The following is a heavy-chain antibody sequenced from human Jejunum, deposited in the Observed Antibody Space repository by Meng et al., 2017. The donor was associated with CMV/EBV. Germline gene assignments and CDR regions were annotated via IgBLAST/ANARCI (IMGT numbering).Heavy chain of an antibody. Sequence: TVSGGSVSSRGHYWSWIRQPAGRGLEWIGYADYSGANYNSSLESRVTISVDISKNQISLTMRSVTAADTAVYFCARDSLSGGSNFWGPGTLVTVSS. CDR2: ADYSGA. CDR3: ARDSLSGGSNF. J-gene: IGHJ4*02. D-gene: IGHD2-15*01. V-gene: IGHV4-61*08. CDR1: GGSVSSRGHY.